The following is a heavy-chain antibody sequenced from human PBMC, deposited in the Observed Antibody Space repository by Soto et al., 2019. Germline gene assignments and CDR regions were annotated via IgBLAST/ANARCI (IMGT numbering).Heavy chain of an antibody. Sequence: QVQLQESGPGLVKPSGTLSLTCAVSGDSMNNNNWWSWVRQSQRKGLEYIAEIYHIGATNYNPSLQSRVTISIDKSEKQFSLKLNSVTAADTAVYYCARAGMGIAFDSWGQGALVTVSS. CDR3: ARAGMGIAFDS. CDR1: GDSMNNNNW. D-gene: IGHD7-27*01. CDR2: IYHIGAT. J-gene: IGHJ5*01. V-gene: IGHV4-4*02.